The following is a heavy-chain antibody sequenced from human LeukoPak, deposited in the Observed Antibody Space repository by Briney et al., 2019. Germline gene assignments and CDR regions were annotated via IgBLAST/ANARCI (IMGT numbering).Heavy chain of an antibody. Sequence: SVKVSCKASGGTFSSDAVSWVRQAPGQGLEWMGGIIPIFGTVNYAQKFQGRVTITADESTTTAYMELSSLRSEDTAVYYCARSKGSGINRDWFDPWGQGTLVTVSS. D-gene: IGHD3-10*01. CDR2: IIPIFGTV. V-gene: IGHV1-69*13. CDR1: GGTFSSDA. CDR3: ARSKGSGINRDWFDP. J-gene: IGHJ5*02.